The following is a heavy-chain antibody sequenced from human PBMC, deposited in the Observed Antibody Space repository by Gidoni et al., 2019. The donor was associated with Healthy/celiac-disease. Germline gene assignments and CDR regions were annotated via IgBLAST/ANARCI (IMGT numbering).Heavy chain of an antibody. V-gene: IGHV4-39*01. CDR1: GGSISSSNSY. CDR2: IYYRGST. D-gene: IGHD4-17*01. J-gene: IGHJ3*02. Sequence: QLQLQESGPGLVTPSETLSLTCTVSGGSISSSNSYWGWIRQPPGKGLEWIGSIYYRGSTYYNRSLKSRVTISVDTSKNQFSLKLSSVTAADTAVYYCVKANYGDYVGEIFPYAFDIWGQGTMVTVSS. CDR3: VKANYGDYVGEIFPYAFDI.